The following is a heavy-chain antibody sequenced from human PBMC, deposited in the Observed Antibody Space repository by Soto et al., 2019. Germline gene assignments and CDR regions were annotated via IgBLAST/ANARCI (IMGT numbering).Heavy chain of an antibody. CDR1: GGSISSSSDY. CDR3: ARPQLELSHNWFDP. Sequence: LETLSLTCTVSGGSISSSSDYWGWIRQPPGKGLEWIGSIYYSGGTYYNPSLKSRVTISVDTSKNQFSLKLSSVTAADTAVYYCARPQLELSHNWFDPWGQGTLVTVSS. D-gene: IGHD1-1*01. CDR2: IYYSGGT. V-gene: IGHV4-39*01. J-gene: IGHJ5*02.